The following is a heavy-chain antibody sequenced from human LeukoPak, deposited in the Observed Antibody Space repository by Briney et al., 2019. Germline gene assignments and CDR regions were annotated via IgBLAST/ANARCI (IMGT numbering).Heavy chain of an antibody. Sequence: SETLSLTCTVSGGSITSYYWSWIRQPPGKGLEWIGYIYYSGSTNYNPSLKSRVTISVDTSKNQFSLKLSSATAADTAVYYCARDPFPYSGFGDQARNDIWGQGTMVTVSS. D-gene: IGHD3-10*01. CDR1: GGSITSYY. CDR2: IYYSGST. V-gene: IGHV4-59*01. CDR3: ARDPFPYSGFGDQARNDI. J-gene: IGHJ3*02.